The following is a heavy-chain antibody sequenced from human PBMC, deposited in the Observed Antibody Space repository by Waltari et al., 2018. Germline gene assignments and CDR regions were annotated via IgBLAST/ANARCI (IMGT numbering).Heavy chain of an antibody. J-gene: IGHJ4*02. D-gene: IGHD6-13*01. Sequence: EVHLVESGGGLVQPGGSLRLSCAASGFTFSSYWMHWVRQAPGKGLMWGSRIKKDGSITSYADSVKGRFTMSRDNAKNTLYLQMNSLRAEDTAVYYCATGPGIAAYWGQGIPVTVSS. CDR3: ATGPGIAAY. CDR1: GFTFSSYW. CDR2: IKKDGSIT. V-gene: IGHV3-74*01.